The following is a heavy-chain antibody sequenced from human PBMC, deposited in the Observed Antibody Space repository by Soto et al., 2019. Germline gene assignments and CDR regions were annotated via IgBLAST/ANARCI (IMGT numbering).Heavy chain of an antibody. CDR3: ARDPDTASKIDY. Sequence: QVQLVESGGGLVKPGESLRLSCAASGFTFSYHYMSWVRRAPGMGLEWIAYIGSSGDALYYADSVKGRFTISRDNTKNSLYLQMDSLRVDDTAVYYCARDPDTASKIDYWGQGTLVTVSS. D-gene: IGHD5-18*01. CDR2: IGSSGDAL. J-gene: IGHJ4*02. CDR1: GFTFSYHY. V-gene: IGHV3-11*01.